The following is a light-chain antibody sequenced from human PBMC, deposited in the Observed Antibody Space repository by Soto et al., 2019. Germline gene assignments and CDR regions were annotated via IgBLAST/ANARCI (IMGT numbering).Light chain of an antibody. CDR2: GAS. J-gene: IGKJ2*01. Sequence: EIILTQSPASLSVSPGERATLSCRASQSVNNNLAWYQQKRGQAPRLLIYGASTRATGIPGRFRGSGSGTEFTLTISSLQSEDIAIYYCQQYNIWPPYVFGQGTKLEI. V-gene: IGKV3-15*01. CDR1: QSVNNN. CDR3: QQYNIWPPYV.